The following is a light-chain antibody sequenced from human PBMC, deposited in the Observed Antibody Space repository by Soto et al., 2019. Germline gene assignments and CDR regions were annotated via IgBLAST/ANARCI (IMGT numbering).Light chain of an antibody. Sequence: QSALTQPPSASGTAGQRVTISCSGSTSNIGSNTVNWYQQLPGTAPRTLIYSNNQRPSGVPDRFSGSKSGTSGSLAISGLLSEDEADYYCAAWDDSLNGVVFGGGTKLTVL. V-gene: IGLV1-44*01. CDR1: TSNIGSNT. CDR3: AAWDDSLNGVV. CDR2: SNN. J-gene: IGLJ2*01.